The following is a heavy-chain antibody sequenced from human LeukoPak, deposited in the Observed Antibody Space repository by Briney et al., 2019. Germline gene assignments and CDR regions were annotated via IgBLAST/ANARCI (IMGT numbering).Heavy chain of an antibody. D-gene: IGHD7-27*01. Sequence: GGSLRLSCAASGFTVSSNYMSWVRQAPGKGLEWVSVIYSGGSTYHADSVKGRFTISRDNSKNTLYLQMNSLRAEDTAVYYCAKSSQLGIRLAFDYWGQGTLVTVSS. CDR2: IYSGGST. V-gene: IGHV3-66*01. CDR3: AKSSQLGIRLAFDY. J-gene: IGHJ4*02. CDR1: GFTVSSNY.